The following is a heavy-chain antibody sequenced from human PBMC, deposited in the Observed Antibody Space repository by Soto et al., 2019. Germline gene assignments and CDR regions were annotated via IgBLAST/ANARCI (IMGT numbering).Heavy chain of an antibody. V-gene: IGHV4-59*12. CDR3: AREREWRGGSCYAGAFEI. D-gene: IGHD2-15*01. CDR1: GGSISSYY. Sequence: SETLSLTCTVSGGSISSYYWSWIRQPPGKGLEWIGYIYYSGSTNYNPSLKSRVTISVDTSKNQFSLKLSSVSAADTAVYHCAREREWRGGSCYAGAFEIWGQGTMVTV. J-gene: IGHJ3*02. CDR2: IYYSGST.